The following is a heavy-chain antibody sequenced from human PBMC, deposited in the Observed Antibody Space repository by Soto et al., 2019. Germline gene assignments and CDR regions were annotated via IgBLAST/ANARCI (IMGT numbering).Heavy chain of an antibody. V-gene: IGHV4-4*02. CDR3: ASLGTTVTSFGY. D-gene: IGHD4-4*01. J-gene: IGHJ4*02. CDR1: GGSISSGNW. Sequence: SETLSLTCAVSGGSISSGNWWSWVRQPPGKGLDWIGEIFHSGSTNYNPSLKSRVTISVDKSKNHFSLKLSSVTAADTAVYYCASLGTTVTSFGYWGQGTLVTV. CDR2: IFHSGST.